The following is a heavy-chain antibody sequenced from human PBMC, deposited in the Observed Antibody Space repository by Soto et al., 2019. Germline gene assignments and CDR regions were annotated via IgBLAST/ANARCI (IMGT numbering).Heavy chain of an antibody. CDR3: ARGLGLGDC. Sequence: QVQLVQSGAEVKKPGASVKVSCKASVYTFSSYYIHLVRQAPGQGLEWIAIINPNGGSTNKAQNDKGRLPVTRDTSTATVYMVLSAVTSDATAIYYCARGLGLGDCWGQGTLVTVSS. J-gene: IGHJ4*02. CDR1: VYTFSSYY. V-gene: IGHV1-46*01. CDR2: INPNGGST. D-gene: IGHD3-9*01.